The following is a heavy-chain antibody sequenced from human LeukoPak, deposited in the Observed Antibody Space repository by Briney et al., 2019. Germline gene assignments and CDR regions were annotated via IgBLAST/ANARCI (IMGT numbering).Heavy chain of an antibody. CDR1: GGSISSGDYN. V-gene: IGHV4-30-4*01. J-gene: IGHJ5*02. D-gene: IGHD3-22*01. CDR2: MYYSGST. Sequence: PSETLSLTCTVSGGSISSGDYNWSWIPQPPGKGLEWIAYMYYSGSTYYNPSLESRVTMSADTSKNQLSLKLSSVTAADTAVYHCARPYYYDSRIDPWGQGILVTVSS. CDR3: ARPYYYDSRIDP.